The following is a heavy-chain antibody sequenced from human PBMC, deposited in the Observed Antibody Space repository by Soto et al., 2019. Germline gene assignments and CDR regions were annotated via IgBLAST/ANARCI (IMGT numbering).Heavy chain of an antibody. CDR2: IHHSGSI. Sequence: PSHTRSLTCTVSGGSISRCDYYWNWIRQPPGKGLEWIGSIHHSGSIFYNPSLKSRVTMAVDTSKNQFSLRLRSVTAADTAVYYCARAEPAAADYWGQGTLVTVSS. CDR1: GGSISRCDYY. D-gene: IGHD2-2*01. J-gene: IGHJ4*02. V-gene: IGHV4-39*07. CDR3: ARAEPAAADY.